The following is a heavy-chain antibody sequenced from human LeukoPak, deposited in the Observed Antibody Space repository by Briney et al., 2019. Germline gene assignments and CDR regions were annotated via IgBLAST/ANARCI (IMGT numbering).Heavy chain of an antibody. J-gene: IGHJ4*02. CDR2: IGGSGGST. Sequence: GGSLRLSCAASGFTFSSYAMSWVRQAPGKGLEWVSAIGGSGGSTYYADSVKGRFTISRDNSKNTLYLQMNSLRAEDTAVYYCAKVRVCLLVHLFDYWGQGTLVTVSS. CDR3: AKVRVCLLVHLFDY. CDR1: GFTFSSYA. V-gene: IGHV3-23*01. D-gene: IGHD2-21*02.